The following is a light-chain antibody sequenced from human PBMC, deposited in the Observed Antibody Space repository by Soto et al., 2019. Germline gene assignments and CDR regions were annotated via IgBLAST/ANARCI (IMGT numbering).Light chain of an antibody. CDR1: SSDVGGYNY. CDR3: SSYTRSSTQV. J-gene: IGLJ1*01. V-gene: IGLV2-14*01. Sequence: QSALTQPASVSGSPGQSITISCTGTSSDVGGYNYVSWYQQHPGKAPKLMIYEVSNRPSGVSNRFSGSKSGNTASLTISGLQAEDEADYYCSSYTRSSTQVFGTGTKSPS. CDR2: EVS.